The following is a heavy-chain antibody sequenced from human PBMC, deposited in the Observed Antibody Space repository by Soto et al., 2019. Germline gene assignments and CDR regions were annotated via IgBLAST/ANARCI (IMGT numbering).Heavy chain of an antibody. V-gene: IGHV4-30-4*01. CDR3: ARHDGTTVTTD. CDR1: GGSISSGDYY. J-gene: IGHJ4*02. CDR2: IYYSGST. Sequence: PSETLSLTCTVSGGSISSGDYYWSWIRQPPGKGLEWIGYIYYSGSTYYNPSLKSRVTISVDTSKNQFSLKLSSVTAADTAVYYCARHDGTTVTTDWGQGTLVTVSS. D-gene: IGHD4-17*01.